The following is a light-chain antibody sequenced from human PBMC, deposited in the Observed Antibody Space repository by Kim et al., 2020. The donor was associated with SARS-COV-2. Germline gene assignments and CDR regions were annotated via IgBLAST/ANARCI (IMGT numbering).Light chain of an antibody. J-gene: IGLJ2*01. V-gene: IGLV1-51*01. CDR1: TSNLGKNA. CDR2: DNN. CDR3: GAWDRTLNTAF. Sequence: QSALTQPPSVSAAPGQKVTISCSGSTSNLGKNAVFWYQQVPGTAPKLLIYDNNRRPSGIPDRFSGSRSGMSATLDITGLQTGDEADYYCGAWDRTLNTAFFGGGTKVTVL.